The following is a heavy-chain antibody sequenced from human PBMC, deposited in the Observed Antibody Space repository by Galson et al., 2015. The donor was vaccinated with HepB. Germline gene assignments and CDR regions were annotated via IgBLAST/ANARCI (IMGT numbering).Heavy chain of an antibody. CDR2: IKQDGSEK. J-gene: IGHJ4*02. CDR1: GFTFSSYW. CDR3: ARDFPRGGGSYHDY. V-gene: IGHV3-7*03. Sequence: SLRLSCAASGFTFSSYWMRWVRQAPGKGLEWVANIKQDGSEKYYVDSVKGRFTISRDNAKNSLYLQMNSLRAEDTAVYYCARDFPRGGGSYHDYWGQGTLVTVSS. D-gene: IGHD1-26*01.